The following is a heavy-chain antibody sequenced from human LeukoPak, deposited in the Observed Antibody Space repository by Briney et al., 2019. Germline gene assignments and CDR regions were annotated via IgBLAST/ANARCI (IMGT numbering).Heavy chain of an antibody. CDR1: GFTVSSNY. V-gene: IGHV3-21*01. Sequence: GGSLRLSCAASGFTVSSNYMSWVRQAPGKGLEWVSSISSSSSYIYYADSVKGRFTISRDNAKNSLYLQMNSLRAEDMAVYYCARVRAPGSSGWYQYWGQGTLVTVSS. D-gene: IGHD6-19*01. CDR2: ISSSSSYI. CDR3: ARVRAPGSSGWYQY. J-gene: IGHJ4*02.